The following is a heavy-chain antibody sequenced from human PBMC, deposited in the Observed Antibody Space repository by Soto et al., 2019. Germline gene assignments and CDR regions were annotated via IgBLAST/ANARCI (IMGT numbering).Heavy chain of an antibody. J-gene: IGHJ4*02. V-gene: IGHV4-61*01. CDR3: ARGRIGSNYYGSGSRYYFDY. Sequence: SETLSLTCTVSGCSVSRGSYYWSWIRQPPGKGLEWIGYIYYSGSTNYNPSLKSRVTISVDTSKNQFSLKLSSVTAADTAVYYCARGRIGSNYYGSGSRYYFDYWGQGTLVTVSS. CDR2: IYYSGST. CDR1: GCSVSRGSYY. D-gene: IGHD3-10*01.